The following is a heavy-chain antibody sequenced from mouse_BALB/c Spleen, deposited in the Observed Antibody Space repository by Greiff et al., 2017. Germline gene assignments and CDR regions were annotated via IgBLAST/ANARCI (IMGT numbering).Heavy chain of an antibody. J-gene: IGHJ3*01. Sequence: EVQGVESGGGLVKPGGSLKLSCAASGFTFSSYAMSWVRQTPEKRLEWVASISSGGSTYYPDSVKGRFTISRDNARNILYLQMSSLRSEDTAMYYCARNYYGSSTWFAYWGQGTLVTVSA. CDR1: GFTFSSYA. CDR3: ARNYYGSSTWFAY. D-gene: IGHD1-1*01. V-gene: IGHV5-6-5*01. CDR2: ISSGGST.